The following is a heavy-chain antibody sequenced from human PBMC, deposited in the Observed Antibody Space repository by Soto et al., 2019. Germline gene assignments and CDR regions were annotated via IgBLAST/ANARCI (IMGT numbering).Heavy chain of an antibody. CDR1: GFTFSSYW. Sequence: EVQLVESGGGLVQPGGSLRLSCAASGFTFSSYWMSWARQAPGKGLEWVANIKPDGSEKSYVDSVKGRLTISRDNAKNSLFLQMDSLRADDMAVYYCAREDKNTFDMWGQGTMVTVSS. CDR2: IKPDGSEK. J-gene: IGHJ3*02. CDR3: AREDKNTFDM. V-gene: IGHV3-7*01. D-gene: IGHD2-15*01.